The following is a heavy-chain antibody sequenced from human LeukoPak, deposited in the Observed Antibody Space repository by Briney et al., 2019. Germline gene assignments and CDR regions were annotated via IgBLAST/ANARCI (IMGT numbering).Heavy chain of an antibody. CDR2: TNSDGSST. V-gene: IGHV3-74*01. CDR1: GFTFSGHW. D-gene: IGHD4-17*01. J-gene: IGHJ6*03. CDR3: ARERGGYGAGPYYYYYMDV. Sequence: GGSLRLSCAVSGFTFSGHWMFWVRQAPGKGLVWVSSTNSDGSSTGYTDSVKGRFTVSRDNAKNTLYLQMNSLRAEDTAVYYCARERGGYGAGPYYYYYMDVWGKGTTVTVSS.